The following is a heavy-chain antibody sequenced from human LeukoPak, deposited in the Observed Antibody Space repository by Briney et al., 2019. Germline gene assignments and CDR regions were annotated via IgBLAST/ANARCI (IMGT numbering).Heavy chain of an antibody. CDR3: ARAAYYGMDV. CDR2: MNPNSGNT. J-gene: IGHJ6*02. V-gene: IGHV1-8*02. Sequence: ASVKVSCKASGYTFTGYYIHWVRQAPGQGLEWMGWMNPNSGNTGYAQKFQGRVTMTRNTSISTAYMELSSLRSEDTAVYYCARAAYYGMDVWGQGTTVTVSS. CDR1: GYTFTGYY.